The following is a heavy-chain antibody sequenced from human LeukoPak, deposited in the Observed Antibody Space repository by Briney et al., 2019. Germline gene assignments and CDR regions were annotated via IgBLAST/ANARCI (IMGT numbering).Heavy chain of an antibody. Sequence: PSQTLSLTCTVSGDSISSGGHYWSWIRQPAGKGLEYLGRISSTGSTNYNPSLKSRVTISVDTSKNQFSLKLSSVTAADTAVYYCARGGQGVFDYWGQGTLVTVSS. CDR2: ISSTGST. CDR3: ARGGQGVFDY. D-gene: IGHD3-10*01. V-gene: IGHV4-61*02. J-gene: IGHJ4*02. CDR1: GDSISSGGHY.